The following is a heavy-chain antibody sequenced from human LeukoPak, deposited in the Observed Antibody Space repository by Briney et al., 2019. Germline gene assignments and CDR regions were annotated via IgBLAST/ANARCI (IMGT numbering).Heavy chain of an antibody. D-gene: IGHD2-15*01. CDR3: ARDWQLLTDY. J-gene: IGHJ4*02. CDR1: GFTFSSYS. Sequence: GGSLRLSCAASGFTFSSYSMNWVRPAPGKGLEWVSSISSSSSYIYYADSVKGRFTISRDNAKNSLYLQMNSLRAEDTAVYYCARDWQLLTDYWGQGTLVTVSS. V-gene: IGHV3-21*01. CDR2: ISSSSSYI.